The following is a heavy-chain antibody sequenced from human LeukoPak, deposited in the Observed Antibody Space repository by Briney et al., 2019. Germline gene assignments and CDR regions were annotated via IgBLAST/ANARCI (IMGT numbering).Heavy chain of an antibody. J-gene: IGHJ1*01. V-gene: IGHV4-34*01. Sequence: SETLSLTCAVYVGSFSGYYWSWIRQPPWKGPEWIGEINHSGSTNYNPSLKSRVTISVDTSKNQFSLKLSSVTAADTAVYYCARRSSYSYFQHWGQGTLVTVSS. CDR3: ARRSSYSYFQH. CDR1: VGSFSGYY. CDR2: INHSGST. D-gene: IGHD3-3*01.